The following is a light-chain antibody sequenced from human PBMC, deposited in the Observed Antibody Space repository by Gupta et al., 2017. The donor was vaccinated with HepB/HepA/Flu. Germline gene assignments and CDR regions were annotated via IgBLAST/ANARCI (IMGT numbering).Light chain of an antibody. CDR2: DAS. CDR1: QSVSSY. Sequence: EIVLTQSPATRSLSPGERATLSCRASQSVSSYLAWYQQKPGQAPRLLIYDASNRATGIPARFSGSGSGTDFTLTTSSLEPEDFAVYYCQQRSNWPITFGQGTRLEIK. CDR3: QQRSNWPIT. J-gene: IGKJ5*01. V-gene: IGKV3-11*01.